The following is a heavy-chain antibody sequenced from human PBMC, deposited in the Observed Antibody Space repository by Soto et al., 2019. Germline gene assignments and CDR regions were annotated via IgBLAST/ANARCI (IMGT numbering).Heavy chain of an antibody. CDR3: ARERGDYYGSGSPYNWFDP. J-gene: IGHJ5*02. V-gene: IGHV4-59*01. Sequence: SETLSLTCTVSGGSISSYYWSWIRQPPGKGLEWIGYIYYSGSTNYNPSLKSRVTISVDTSKNQFSLKLSSVTAADTAVYYCARERGDYYGSGSPYNWFDPWGQGTLVTVSS. CDR1: GGSISSYY. D-gene: IGHD3-10*01. CDR2: IYYSGST.